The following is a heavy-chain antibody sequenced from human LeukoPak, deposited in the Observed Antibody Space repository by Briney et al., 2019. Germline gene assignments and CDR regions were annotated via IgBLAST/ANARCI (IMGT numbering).Heavy chain of an antibody. V-gene: IGHV5-51*01. D-gene: IGHD2-2*01. CDR3: ARQGSAAAMGYYYYYGMDV. Sequence: GESLKISCKGSGNSFTSYWIGWVRQMPGKGLEWMGIIYPGDSDTRYSPSFQGQVTISADKSISPAYLQWSSLKASDTAMYYCARQGSAAAMGYYYYYGMDVWGQGTTVTVSS. CDR1: GNSFTSYW. CDR2: IYPGDSDT. J-gene: IGHJ6*02.